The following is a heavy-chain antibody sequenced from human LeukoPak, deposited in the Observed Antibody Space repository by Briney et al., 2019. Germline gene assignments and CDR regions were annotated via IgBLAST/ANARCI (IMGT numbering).Heavy chain of an antibody. V-gene: IGHV3-74*01. CDR2: INSDGSST. CDR1: GFTFSSYW. D-gene: IGHD6-13*01. CDR3: ARGRRIAAAGTGNWYFDL. Sequence: GGSLRLSCAASGFTFSSYWMHWVRQAPGKGLVWVSRINSDGSSTSYADSVKGRFTISRDNAKNTLYLQMNSLRAEDTAVYYCARGRRIAAAGTGNWYFDLWGRGTLVTVSS. J-gene: IGHJ2*01.